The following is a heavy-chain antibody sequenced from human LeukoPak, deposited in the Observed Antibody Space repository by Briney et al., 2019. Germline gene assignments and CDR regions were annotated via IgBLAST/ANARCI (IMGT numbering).Heavy chain of an antibody. CDR1: GFTFSSYA. CDR3: AKDFWSGYYPNC. Sequence: PGESLRLSCVASGFTFSSYAMSWVRQAPGKGLEWVSGSGSGGSTYYADSVKGRFTISRDNSKNTLYLQMNSLRAEDTAVYYCAKDFWSGYYPNCWGQGTLVTVSS. J-gene: IGHJ4*02. D-gene: IGHD3-3*01. V-gene: IGHV3-23*01. CDR2: SGSGGST.